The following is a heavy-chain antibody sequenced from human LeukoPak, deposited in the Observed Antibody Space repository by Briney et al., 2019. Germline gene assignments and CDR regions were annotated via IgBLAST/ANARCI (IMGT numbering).Heavy chain of an antibody. J-gene: IGHJ4*02. CDR2: ISPNSGGT. CDR1: GYTFTGYY. V-gene: IGHV1-2*02. Sequence: ASVKVSCKASGYTFTGYYMHWVRQAPGQGLEWMGWISPNSGGTNYAQKFQGRVTMTRDTSISTAYMELSRLRSDDTAVYYCARAPPYDFWSGYYQGWGQGTLVTVSS. CDR3: ARAPPYDFWSGYYQG. D-gene: IGHD3-3*01.